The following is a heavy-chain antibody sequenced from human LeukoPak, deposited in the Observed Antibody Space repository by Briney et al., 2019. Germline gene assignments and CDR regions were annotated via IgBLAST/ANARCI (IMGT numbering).Heavy chain of an antibody. CDR2: IIPIFGTA. V-gene: IGHV1-69*13. Sequence: ASVKVSCKASGGTFSSYAISWVRQAPGQGLEWMGGIIPIFGTANYAQKFQGRVTITADESTSTAYMELSSLRSEDTAVYYCARGNLCSSSWYGWGQGTLVTVSS. CDR1: GGTFSSYA. CDR3: ARGNLCSSSWYG. D-gene: IGHD6-13*01. J-gene: IGHJ4*02.